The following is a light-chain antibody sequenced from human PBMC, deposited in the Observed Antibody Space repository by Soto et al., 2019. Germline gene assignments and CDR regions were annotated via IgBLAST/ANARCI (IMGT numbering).Light chain of an antibody. CDR3: QQLHDYPIT. CDR2: AVS. J-gene: IGKJ5*01. Sequence: ILFTESPSSLSASVGDRVTITCRASHGIGSSFAWYQQKPGKAPKLLIYAVSSLQSGVPSRFSGSGSGTDFTLTISSLQPEDFATYYCQQLHDYPITFGQGTRLEI. V-gene: IGKV1-9*01. CDR1: HGIGSS.